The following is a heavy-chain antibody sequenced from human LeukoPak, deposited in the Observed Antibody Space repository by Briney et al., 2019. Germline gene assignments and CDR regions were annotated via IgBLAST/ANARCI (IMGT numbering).Heavy chain of an antibody. CDR2: IKPDGGEK. CDR1: GFTLSNYW. D-gene: IGHD2-2*01. CDR3: ARFPGSGSTSRYLDY. J-gene: IGHJ4*02. V-gene: IGHV3-7*01. Sequence: PGGSLRLSCAASGFTLSNYWMTWVRQAPGKGLEWVANIKPDGGEKNYVDSVKGRFIISKDNARNSLYLEMNSLRAEDTAVYYCARFPGSGSTSRYLDYWGQGTLVTVSS.